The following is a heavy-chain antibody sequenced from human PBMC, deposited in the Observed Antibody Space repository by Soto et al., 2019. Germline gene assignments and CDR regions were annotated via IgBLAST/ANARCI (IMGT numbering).Heavy chain of an antibody. Sequence: QMQLQESGPGLVKPSETLSLNCVVSGGSVRSGYHVWGWIRQPPGKRLEWIGYSRSVNYNLSLRSRVTISVDTAKNQLSLKLSSVTAADTAVYYCGRDNWGSIDYWGQGTQVTVSS. V-gene: IGHV4-61*01. CDR3: GRDNWGSIDY. CDR2: YSRSV. CDR1: GGSVRSGYHV. D-gene: IGHD7-27*01. J-gene: IGHJ4*02.